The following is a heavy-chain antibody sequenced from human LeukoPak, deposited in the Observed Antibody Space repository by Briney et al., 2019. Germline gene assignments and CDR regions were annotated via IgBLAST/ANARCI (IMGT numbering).Heavy chain of an antibody. V-gene: IGHV1-18*01. CDR2: MSAYNGNT. CDR1: GYTFTSYG. Sequence: ASLKVSCKASGYTFTSYGISWGRKTPGQGHERMGWMSAYNGNTNYAQKLQGRVTMKTDTTTSTAYMELTSLRSDDTAVYYCARGEPTRRRDGYNWDYWGQGTLGTVSS. D-gene: IGHD5-24*01. J-gene: IGHJ4*02. CDR3: ARGEPTRRRDGYNWDY.